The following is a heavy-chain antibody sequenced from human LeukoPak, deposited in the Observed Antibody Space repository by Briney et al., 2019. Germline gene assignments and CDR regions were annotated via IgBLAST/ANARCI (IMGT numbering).Heavy chain of an antibody. CDR3: ARVGDEVAYTRGYLDY. CDR1: GFTFSSYA. D-gene: IGHD3-16*01. Sequence: GGSLRLSCAASGFTFSSYAMSWVRQAPGKGLEWVSVIYMGGNTFYADSVKGRFTISRHTSKNTLCLQMNSLRVEDTAVYYCARVGDEVAYTRGYLDYWGQGTLVTVSS. CDR2: IYMGGNT. V-gene: IGHV3-53*04. J-gene: IGHJ4*02.